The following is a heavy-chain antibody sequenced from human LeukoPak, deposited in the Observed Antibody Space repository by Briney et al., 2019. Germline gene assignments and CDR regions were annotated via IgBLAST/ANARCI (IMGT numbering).Heavy chain of an antibody. D-gene: IGHD1-26*01. Sequence: GGSLRLSCAASGFTFSSYGMSWVRQAPGKGLEWVSAISGSGGSTYYADSVKGRFIISRDNSKNTLYLQMNSLRAEDTAVYYCARDYTRGSYFSGSMGWGQGTLVTVSS. CDR3: ARDYTRGSYFSGSMG. CDR1: GFTFSSYG. J-gene: IGHJ4*02. CDR2: ISGSGGST. V-gene: IGHV3-23*01.